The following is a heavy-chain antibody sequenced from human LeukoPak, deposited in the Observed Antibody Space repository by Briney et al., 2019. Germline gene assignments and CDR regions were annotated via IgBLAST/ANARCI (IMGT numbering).Heavy chain of an antibody. V-gene: IGHV3-7*04. CDR2: IKRNGSEI. CDR3: VRAADSSSYYEGYDFDY. J-gene: IGHJ4*02. CDR1: GFTFSSYC. D-gene: IGHD6-13*01. Sequence: PGGSLRLSCAASGFTFSSYCMSWVRQAPGKGLEWVATIKRNGSEIYYVDSVKGRFTISRDNAKNSLYLQMNSLRAEDTAVYYCVRAADSSSYYEGYDFDYWGQGTLVTVSS.